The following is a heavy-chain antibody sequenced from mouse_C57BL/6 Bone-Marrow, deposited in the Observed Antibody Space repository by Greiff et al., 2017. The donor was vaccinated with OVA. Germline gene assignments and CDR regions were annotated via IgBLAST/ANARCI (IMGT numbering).Heavy chain of an antibody. Sequence: VQLQQSGAELVRPGASVKLSCTASGFNIQDDYMHWVKQRPEQGLAWIGWIDPENGDTEYASKFQGKATITADTSSNTAYLQLSSLTSEDTAVYDGTTHYYGSSYGSAMDYWGQGTSVTVSS. CDR1: GFNIQDDY. CDR2: IDPENGDT. V-gene: IGHV14-4*01. J-gene: IGHJ4*01. D-gene: IGHD1-1*01. CDR3: TTHYYGSSYGSAMDY.